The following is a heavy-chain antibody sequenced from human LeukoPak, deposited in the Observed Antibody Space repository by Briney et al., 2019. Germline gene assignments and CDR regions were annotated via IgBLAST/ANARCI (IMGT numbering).Heavy chain of an antibody. J-gene: IGHJ5*02. CDR3: AREPYHYGSGSYGGWFDP. CDR2: ISVYNGNT. V-gene: IGHV1-18*01. D-gene: IGHD3-10*01. Sequence: GASVKVSCKASGYTFTSYGISWVRQAPGQGLEWMGWISVYNGNTNYAQKLQGRVTMTTDTSTSTAYMELRILRSDDTAAYYCAREPYHYGSGSYGGWFDPWGQGTLVTVSS. CDR1: GYTFTSYG.